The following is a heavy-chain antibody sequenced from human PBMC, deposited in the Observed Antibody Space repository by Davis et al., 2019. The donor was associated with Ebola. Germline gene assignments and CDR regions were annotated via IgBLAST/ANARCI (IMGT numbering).Heavy chain of an antibody. V-gene: IGHV6-1*01. J-gene: IGHJ4*02. CDR3: ARGWLRTGFDY. CDR1: GDSVSTNTAG. D-gene: IGHD3/OR15-3a*01. CDR2: TYYKSKWNN. Sequence: PSETLSLTCAISGDSVSTNTAGWNWIRQSPSRGLEWLGRTYYKSKWNNDYAVSVKSRITINPDTSKNQFSLHLNSVTPGDTAVYYCARGWLRTGFDYWGQGTLVTVSS.